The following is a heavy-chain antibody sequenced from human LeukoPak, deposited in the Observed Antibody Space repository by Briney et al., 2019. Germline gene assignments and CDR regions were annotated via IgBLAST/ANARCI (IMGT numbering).Heavy chain of an antibody. CDR2: MYGSGST. D-gene: IGHD6-13*01. V-gene: IGHV4-4*07. CDR3: ARDDLGIAAAGIY. J-gene: IGHJ4*02. CDR1: GVSISSYY. Sequence: PSETLSLTCTVSGVSISSYYWSWIRQPAGKGLEWIGRMYGSGSTSYNPSLKSRVTMSLDTSKNQFSLKLSSVTAADTAVYYCARDDLGIAAAGIYWGQGTLVTVSA.